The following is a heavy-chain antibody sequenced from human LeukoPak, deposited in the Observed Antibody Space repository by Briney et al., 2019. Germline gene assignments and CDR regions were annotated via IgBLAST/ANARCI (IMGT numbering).Heavy chain of an antibody. CDR2: IWYDGSNK. D-gene: IGHD4-11*01. J-gene: IGHJ4*02. V-gene: IGHV3-33*01. CDR1: GFTFSSYG. Sequence: TGGSLRLSCAASGFTFSSYGMHWVRQAPGKGLEWVAVIWYDGSNKYYADSVKGRFTISRDNSKNTLYLQMNSLRAEDTAVYYCARDTEDDRYSNYVAGDYWGQGTLVTVSS. CDR3: ARDTEDDRYSNYVAGDY.